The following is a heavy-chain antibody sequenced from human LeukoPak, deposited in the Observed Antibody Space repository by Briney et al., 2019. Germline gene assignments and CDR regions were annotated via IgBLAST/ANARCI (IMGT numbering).Heavy chain of an antibody. CDR2: ISWNSGSI. D-gene: IGHD6-13*01. CDR1: GFTFDDYA. V-gene: IGHV3-9*01. Sequence: GGSLRLSCAAPGFTFDDYAMHWVRQAPGKGLEWVSGISWNSGSIGYADSVKGRFTISRDNSKNTLYLQMNSLRAEDTAVYYCAKDPAAAGTGWFDPWGQGTLVTVSS. CDR3: AKDPAAAGTGWFDP. J-gene: IGHJ5*02.